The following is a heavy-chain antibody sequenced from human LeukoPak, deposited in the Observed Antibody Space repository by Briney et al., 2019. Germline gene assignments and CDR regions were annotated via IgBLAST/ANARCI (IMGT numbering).Heavy chain of an antibody. J-gene: IGHJ4*02. CDR3: VRFGELLYDWYYDY. Sequence: ALVKVSCKASGYTFTSYDINWVRQATGQGLEWMGWMNPNSGNTGYAQKFQGRVTITRNTSISTAYMELSSLRSEDTAVYYWVRFGELLYDWYYDYWGPGTLVTVSS. D-gene: IGHD3-10*01. V-gene: IGHV1-8*03. CDR2: MNPNSGNT. CDR1: GYTFTSYD.